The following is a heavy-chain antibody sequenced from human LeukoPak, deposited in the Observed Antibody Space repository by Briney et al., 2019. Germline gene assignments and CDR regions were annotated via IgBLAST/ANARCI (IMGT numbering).Heavy chain of an antibody. CDR1: GGSFSGYY. J-gene: IGHJ5*02. Sequence: SETLSLTCAVYGGSFSGYYWSWIRQPPGKGLEWIGEINHSGSTNYNPSLKSRVTISVDTSKNQFSLKLSSVTAADTAVYYCARDVYYGSGPQVGFDPWGQGTLVTVSS. D-gene: IGHD3-10*01. V-gene: IGHV4-34*01. CDR2: INHSGST. CDR3: ARDVYYGSGPQVGFDP.